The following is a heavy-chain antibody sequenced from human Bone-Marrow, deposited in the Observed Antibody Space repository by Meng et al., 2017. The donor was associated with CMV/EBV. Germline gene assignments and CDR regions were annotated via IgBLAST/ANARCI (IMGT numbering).Heavy chain of an antibody. V-gene: IGHV1-2*02. CDR2: INPNSGGT. CDR3: ARDAQYYDFWSGYYTPLDY. Sequence: ASVKVSCKASGYTFTGYYMHWVRQAPGQGLEWMGWINPNSGGTNYAQKFQGRVTMTRDTSISTAYMELSRLRSDDTAVYYCARDAQYYDFWSGYYTPLDYRGQGTLVTVSS. J-gene: IGHJ4*02. CDR1: GYTFTGYY. D-gene: IGHD3-3*01.